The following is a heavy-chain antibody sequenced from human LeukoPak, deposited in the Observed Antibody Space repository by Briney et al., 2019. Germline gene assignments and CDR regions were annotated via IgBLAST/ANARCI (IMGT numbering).Heavy chain of an antibody. CDR2: INPNSGGT. V-gene: IGHV1-2*06. J-gene: IGHJ4*02. CDR1: GYTSTGYY. CDR3: ASFFSCSGGSCYTDLLPKPIYFDY. D-gene: IGHD2-15*01. Sequence: GASVKVSCKASGYTSTGYYMHWVRQAPGQGLEWMGRINPNSGGTNYAQKFQGRVIMTRDTSISTAYMELSRLRSDDTAVYYCASFFSCSGGSCYTDLLPKPIYFDYWGQGTLVTVSS.